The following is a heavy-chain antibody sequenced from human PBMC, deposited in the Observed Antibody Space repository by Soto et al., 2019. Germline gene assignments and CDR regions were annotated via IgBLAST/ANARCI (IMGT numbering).Heavy chain of an antibody. CDR3: VTHVLGSSSPAYYYNGMDA. CDR1: GGSIGSSSYY. V-gene: IGHV4-39*01. J-gene: IGHJ6*02. Sequence: PSETLSRTCTVSGGSIGSSSYYWGWIRQPPGKGLEWIGSIYYSGTTYYSPSLKSRVTISVDTSKHQFSLRLSPATAAETAVYYRVTHVLGSSSPAYYYNGMDACGQGTTVTVS. CDR2: IYYSGTT. D-gene: IGHD6-6*01.